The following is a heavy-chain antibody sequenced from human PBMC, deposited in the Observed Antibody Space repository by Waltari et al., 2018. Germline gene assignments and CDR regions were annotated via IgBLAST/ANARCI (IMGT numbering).Heavy chain of an antibody. CDR1: GGSISSSSYY. D-gene: IGHD5-12*01. CDR3: ARLGGYDTNDYYYYYMDV. J-gene: IGHJ6*03. Sequence: QLQLQESGPGLVKPSETLSLTCTVSGGSISSSSYYWGWIRQPPGKGLEWIGSIYYSGSTYYNPSLKSRVTISVDTSKNQFSLKLSSVTAADTAVYYCARLGGYDTNDYYYYYMDVWGKGTTVTVSS. CDR2: IYYSGST. V-gene: IGHV4-39*01.